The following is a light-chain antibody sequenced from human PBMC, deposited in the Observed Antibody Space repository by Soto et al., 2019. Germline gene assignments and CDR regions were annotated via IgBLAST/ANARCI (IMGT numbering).Light chain of an antibody. CDR2: DVS. Sequence: QSALTQPASVSGSPGQSITISCTGTSSDVGGYNYVSWYQQHPGKAPKLMIYDVSNRPSGVSNRFSGSKSGNTASLTISGLQAEDEADYYCSSYTSSRVYVFGTGTKVTVL. J-gene: IGLJ1*01. V-gene: IGLV2-14*01. CDR3: SSYTSSRVYV. CDR1: SSDVGGYNY.